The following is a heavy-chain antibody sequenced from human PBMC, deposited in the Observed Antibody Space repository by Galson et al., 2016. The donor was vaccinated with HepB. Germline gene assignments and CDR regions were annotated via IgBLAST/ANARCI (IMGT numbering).Heavy chain of an antibody. CDR1: GYTFDSYG. V-gene: IGHV1-18*01. CDR3: TRERYGSGRGGDF. D-gene: IGHD3-10*01. J-gene: IGHJ4*02. CDR2: ISVYNGNT. Sequence: SVKVSCKASGYTFDSYGIGWVRQAPGQGLEWMGWISVYNGNTNFAQKFQDRVTLTTDTSTTTAYMELRSLRSDDTAVYYGTRERYGSGRGGDFWGQGTLITVSS.